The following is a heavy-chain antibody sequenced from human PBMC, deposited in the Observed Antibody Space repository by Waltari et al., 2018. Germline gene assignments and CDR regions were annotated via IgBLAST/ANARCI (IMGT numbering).Heavy chain of an antibody. CDR1: GFTFSSYW. J-gene: IGHJ3*02. D-gene: IGHD6-13*01. Sequence: EVQLVESGGGLVQPGGSLRLSCAASGFTFSSYWISWVRQAPGKGLEWVANIKQDGSEKYYVDSVKGRFTISRDNAKNSLYLQMNSLRAEDTAVYYCARSPYSSSFWAFDIWGQGTMVTVSS. CDR3: ARSPYSSSFWAFDI. V-gene: IGHV3-7*01. CDR2: IKQDGSEK.